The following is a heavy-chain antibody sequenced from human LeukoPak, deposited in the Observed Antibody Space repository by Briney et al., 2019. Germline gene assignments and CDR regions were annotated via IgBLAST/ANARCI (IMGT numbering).Heavy chain of an antibody. D-gene: IGHD5-12*01. CDR3: AKATDPYSGYDYYFDY. CDR2: ISGSGGST. V-gene: IGHV3-23*01. J-gene: IGHJ4*02. Sequence: GGSLRLSCAASGFTFSSYAMSWVRQAPGKGLEWVSAISGSGGSTYYADSVKGRFTISRDNSKNTLYLQMNSLRAEVTAVYYCAKATDPYSGYDYYFDYWGQGTLVTVSS. CDR1: GFTFSSYA.